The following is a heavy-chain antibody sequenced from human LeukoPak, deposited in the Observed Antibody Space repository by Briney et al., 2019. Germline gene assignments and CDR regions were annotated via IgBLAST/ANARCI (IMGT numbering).Heavy chain of an antibody. Sequence: SETLSLTCTVSGGSISSSSYYWGWIRQPPGKGLEWIGSIYYSGSTNYNPPLKSRVTISVDTSKNQFSLKLSSVTAADTAVYYCARTAGCSSTSCYFAGLPLRGAFDIWGQGTMVTVSS. V-gene: IGHV4-39*07. J-gene: IGHJ3*02. CDR3: ARTAGCSSTSCYFAGLPLRGAFDI. CDR2: IYYSGST. CDR1: GGSISSSSYY. D-gene: IGHD2-2*01.